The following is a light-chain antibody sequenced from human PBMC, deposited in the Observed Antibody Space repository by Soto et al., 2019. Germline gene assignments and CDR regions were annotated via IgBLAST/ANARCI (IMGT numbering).Light chain of an antibody. Sequence: DIQMTQSPSSLSASVGDRVTITCRASQSIDNYLNWYQQKPGKAPNLLIYAASTLLSVVPSRFNGRGSGTHFTLPISSLQPKDFETYYCQQSDSSPETFGQGTKVEIK. CDR3: QQSDSSPET. J-gene: IGKJ1*01. CDR1: QSIDNY. CDR2: AAS. V-gene: IGKV1-39*01.